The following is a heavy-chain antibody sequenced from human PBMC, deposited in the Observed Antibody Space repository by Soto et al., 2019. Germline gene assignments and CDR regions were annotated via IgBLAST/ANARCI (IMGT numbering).Heavy chain of an antibody. J-gene: IGHJ4*02. CDR3: ATSYGSGYRAFDY. D-gene: IGHD3-10*01. Sequence: QVQLVQSGAEVRKPGSAVRVSCKASGDTFNFYTINWVRQAPGLGLEWMGRVNPILTMSNYARKFEGRVTITADKSTTTAYMELGSLRSDDTAIYYCATSYGSGYRAFDYWGQGALVTVSS. CDR2: VNPILTMS. V-gene: IGHV1-69*02. CDR1: GDTFNFYT.